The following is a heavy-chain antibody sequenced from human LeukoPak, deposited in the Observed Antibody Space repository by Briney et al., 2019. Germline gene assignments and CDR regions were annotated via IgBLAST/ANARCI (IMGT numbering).Heavy chain of an antibody. D-gene: IGHD4-11*01. V-gene: IGHV3-23*01. CDR1: GFTFSSYA. CDR3: ARDYILDF. J-gene: IGHJ4*02. Sequence: GGSLRLSCAASGFTFSSYAMSWVRQAPEKGLEWVSAISGSGGSTYYADSVKGRFTISRDNSRNALYLQMNSLRAEDTAVYYCARDYILDFWGQGTLVTVSS. CDR2: ISGSGGST.